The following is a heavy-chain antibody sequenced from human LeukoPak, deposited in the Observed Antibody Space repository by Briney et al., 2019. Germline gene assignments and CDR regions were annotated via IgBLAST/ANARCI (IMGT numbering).Heavy chain of an antibody. V-gene: IGHV1-18*01. CDR3: ARAYYYDSSGYYYYFDY. J-gene: IGHJ4*02. CDR2: ISAYNGNT. Sequence: GASVKVSCKASGYTFTSYGISWVRRAPGEGLEWMGWISAYNGNTNYAQKLQGRVTMTTDTSTSTAYMELRSLRSDDTAVYYCARAYYYDSSGYYYYFDYWGQGTLVTVSS. CDR1: GYTFTSYG. D-gene: IGHD3-22*01.